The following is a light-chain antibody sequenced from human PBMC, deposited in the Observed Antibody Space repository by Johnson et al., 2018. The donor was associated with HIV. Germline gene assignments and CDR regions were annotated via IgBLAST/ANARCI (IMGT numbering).Light chain of an antibody. J-gene: IGLJ1*01. Sequence: QSVLTQPPSVSAAPGQKVTISCSGSSSNIGRNYVSWYQQLPGTAPKLLIYDNNQRPSGVPDRFSGSKSGTSSSLAISGLQSEDEADYYCAAWDDSLNGFYVFGTGTKVTVL. CDR3: AAWDDSLNGFYV. CDR1: SSNIGRNY. CDR2: DNN. V-gene: IGLV1-47*02.